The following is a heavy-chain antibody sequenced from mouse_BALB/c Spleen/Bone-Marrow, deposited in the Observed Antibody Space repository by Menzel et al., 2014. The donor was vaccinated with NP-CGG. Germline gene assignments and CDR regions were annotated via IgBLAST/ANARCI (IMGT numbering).Heavy chain of an antibody. J-gene: IGHJ4*01. CDR2: ISDGVSYT. V-gene: IGHV5-4*02. CDR3: ARAPPYDFYTMDY. D-gene: IGHD2-13*01. Sequence: DVTLVESGGGLVKPGGSLKLSCAASGFTFSDFYMFWVRQTPEKRLEWVATISDGVSYTYYPDSVKGRFTISRDNARNNLYLQMSSLKSEDTAMYYCARAPPYDFYTMDYWGQGTSVTVSS. CDR1: GFTFSDFY.